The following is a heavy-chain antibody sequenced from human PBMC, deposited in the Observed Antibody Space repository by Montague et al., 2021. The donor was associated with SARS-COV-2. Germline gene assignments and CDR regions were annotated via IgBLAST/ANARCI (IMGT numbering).Heavy chain of an antibody. CDR1: GDSIRNSEYS. CDR2: IYDGGST. D-gene: IGHD1-14*01. Sequence: SETLSLTCTVSGDSIRNSEYSWGWVRQPPGNGLEWIGNIYDGGSTFYNPSLKSRVTIFVDTSKNQFSLKLSSVTAADTAVYYCATRTRYPQNDFGFWGQETLVTVSS. J-gene: IGHJ4*02. V-gene: IGHV4-39*01. CDR3: ATRTRYPQNDFGF.